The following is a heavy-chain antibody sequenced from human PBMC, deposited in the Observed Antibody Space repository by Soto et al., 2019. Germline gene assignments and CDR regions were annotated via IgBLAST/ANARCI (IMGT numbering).Heavy chain of an antibody. Sequence: PGGSLRLSCAASGFTFSNAWMSWVRQAPGKGLEWVGRIKSKTDGGTTDYAAPVKGRFTISRDDSKNTLYLQMNSLKTEDTAVYYCTTEFVVVVAGFDYWGQGTLVTVSS. CDR3: TTEFVVVVAGFDY. CDR1: GFTFSNAW. CDR2: IKSKTDGGTT. D-gene: IGHD2-15*01. V-gene: IGHV3-15*01. J-gene: IGHJ4*02.